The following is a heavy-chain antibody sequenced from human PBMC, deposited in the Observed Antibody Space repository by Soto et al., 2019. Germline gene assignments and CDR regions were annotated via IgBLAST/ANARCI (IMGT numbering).Heavy chain of an antibody. Sequence: ASVKVSCKVSGYTLTELSMHWVRQAPGKGLEWMGGSDPEDGETIYAQKFQGRVTMTEDTSTDTAYMELSSLRSEDTAMYYCATAPMITFGGVIVPLSYWGQGTLVTVSS. J-gene: IGHJ4*02. D-gene: IGHD3-16*02. CDR2: SDPEDGET. CDR1: GYTLTELS. CDR3: ATAPMITFGGVIVPLSY. V-gene: IGHV1-24*01.